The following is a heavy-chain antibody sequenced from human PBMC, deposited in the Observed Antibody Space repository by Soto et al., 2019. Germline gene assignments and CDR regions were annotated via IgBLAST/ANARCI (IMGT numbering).Heavy chain of an antibody. Sequence: GGSLRLSCAASGFTFSNVWMNWVRQAPGKGPEWVGRIKSNIDGGTTDYAAPVKGRFTVSRDDSENTLYLQMNSLKTEDTAVYYCSHGYYQYFNSWGQGTLVTVSS. CDR3: SHGYYQYFNS. CDR2: IKSNIDGGTT. J-gene: IGHJ4*02. V-gene: IGHV3-15*07. D-gene: IGHD5-18*01. CDR1: GFTFSNVW.